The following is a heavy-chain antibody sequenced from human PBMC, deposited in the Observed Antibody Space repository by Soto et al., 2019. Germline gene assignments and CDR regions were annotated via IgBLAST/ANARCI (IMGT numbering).Heavy chain of an antibody. J-gene: IGHJ4*02. D-gene: IGHD6-13*01. CDR3: ARDATIAAAGTGGGY. CDR2: IIPILGIA. CDR1: GGTFSSYT. Sequence: QVQLVQSGAEVKKPGSSVKVSCKASGGTFSSYTISWVRQAPGQGLEWMGRIIPILGIANYAQKFQGRVTITADKSTSTAYMELSSLRSEDTAVYYCARDATIAAAGTGGGYWGQGTLVTVSS. V-gene: IGHV1-69*08.